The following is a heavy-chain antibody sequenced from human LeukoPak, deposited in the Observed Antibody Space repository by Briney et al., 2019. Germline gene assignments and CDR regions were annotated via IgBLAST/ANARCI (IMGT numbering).Heavy chain of an antibody. V-gene: IGHV1-46*01. CDR1: GYAFTSYY. CDR3: AREGNHYYYYYMDV. J-gene: IGHJ6*03. CDR2: INPSKSNT. Sequence: GASVKVSCKASGYAFTSYYIHWVRQAPGQGLEWMGIINPSKSNTNYAQNFQGRVTMTRDTSTSTVYMELSSLRSEDTAVYYCAREGNHYYYYYMDVWGKGTTVTISS. D-gene: IGHD1-14*01.